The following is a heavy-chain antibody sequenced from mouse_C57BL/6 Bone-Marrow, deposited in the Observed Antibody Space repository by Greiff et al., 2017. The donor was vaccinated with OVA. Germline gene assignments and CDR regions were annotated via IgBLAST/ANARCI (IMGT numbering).Heavy chain of an antibody. V-gene: IGHV1-55*01. J-gene: IGHJ2*01. CDR1: GYTFTSYW. Sequence: VQLQQSGAELVKPGASVKMSCKASGYTFTSYWITWVKQRPGQGLEWIGDIYPGSGSTNYNEKFKSKATLTVDTSSSTAYMQLSSLTSEDSAVYYCARRDYYGSRRGDYWGQGTTLTVSS. CDR3: ARRDYYGSRRGDY. CDR2: IYPGSGST. D-gene: IGHD1-1*01.